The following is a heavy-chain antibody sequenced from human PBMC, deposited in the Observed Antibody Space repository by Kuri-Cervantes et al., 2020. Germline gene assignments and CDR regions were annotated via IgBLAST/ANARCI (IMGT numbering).Heavy chain of an antibody. Sequence: GGSLRLSCAASGFTFSSYWMSWVRQAPGKGLEWVANIKQDGSEKYYVDSVKGRFTISRDNAKSTLYLQMNSLRTEDTALYYCAKDNYYGSGMVGYYGMDVWGQGTTVTVSS. J-gene: IGHJ6*02. CDR3: AKDNYYGSGMVGYYGMDV. CDR2: IKQDGSEK. CDR1: GFTFSSYW. V-gene: IGHV3-7*03. D-gene: IGHD3-10*01.